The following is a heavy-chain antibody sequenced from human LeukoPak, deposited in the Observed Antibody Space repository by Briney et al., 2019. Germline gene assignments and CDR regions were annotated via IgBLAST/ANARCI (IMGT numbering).Heavy chain of an antibody. CDR2: ISGSGGST. J-gene: IGHJ4*02. V-gene: IGHV3-23*01. CDR3: AKDLMITFGGGPSDY. D-gene: IGHD3-16*01. CDR1: GFTFSSYA. Sequence: GGSQRLSCAASGFTFSSYAMSWVRQAPGKGLEWVSAISGSGGSTYYADSVKGRFTISRDNSKNTLYLQMNSLRAEDTAVYYCAKDLMITFGGGPSDYWGQGTLVTVSS.